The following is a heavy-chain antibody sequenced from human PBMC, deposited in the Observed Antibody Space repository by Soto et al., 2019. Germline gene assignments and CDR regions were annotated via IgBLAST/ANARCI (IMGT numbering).Heavy chain of an antibody. V-gene: IGHV3-23*01. CDR1: GFTFSSYA. CDR2: IPGSGGST. J-gene: IGHJ4*02. D-gene: IGHD3-10*01. Sequence: EVQLLESGGGLVQPGGSLRLSCAASGFTFSSYAMSWVRQSPGKGLEWVSAIPGSGGSTYYAGSVKGRFTISRDNSKNTLYLQMNNLRVEDTAVYYCAKIGTSSCVSLPLVLLDYWGQGALVTVSS. CDR3: AKIGTSSCVSLPLVLLDY.